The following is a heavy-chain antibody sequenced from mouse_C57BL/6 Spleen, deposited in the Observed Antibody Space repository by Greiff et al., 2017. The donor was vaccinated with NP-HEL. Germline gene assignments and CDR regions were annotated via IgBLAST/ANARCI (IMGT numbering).Heavy chain of an antibody. J-gene: IGHJ4*01. CDR3: ARYGSGCGYAMDY. CDR1: GYTFTGYW. V-gene: IGHV1-9*01. Sequence: VQLQQSGAELMKPGASVKLSCKASGYTFTGYWIEWVKQRPGHGLEWIGEILPGSGSTNYNEKFKGKATLTVDTSSNTAYMQLSSLTTEDSAVYDGARYGSGCGYAMDYWGQGTSVTVSS. CDR2: ILPGSGST. D-gene: IGHD3-2*02.